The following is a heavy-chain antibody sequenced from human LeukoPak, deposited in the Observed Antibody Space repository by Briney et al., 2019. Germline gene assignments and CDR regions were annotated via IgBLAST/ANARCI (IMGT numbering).Heavy chain of an antibody. D-gene: IGHD3-16*01. CDR1: GYTLTELS. CDR3: ATLIGDNYFGMDV. J-gene: IGHJ6*04. Sequence: APVKVSCKASGYTLTELSMHWVRQAPGKGLEWMGGFDPEDGERIYARKFQGRLTMTEDTSTDTAYMELSSLRSEDTAVYYCATLIGDNYFGMDVWGKGTTVTVSS. V-gene: IGHV1-24*01. CDR2: FDPEDGER.